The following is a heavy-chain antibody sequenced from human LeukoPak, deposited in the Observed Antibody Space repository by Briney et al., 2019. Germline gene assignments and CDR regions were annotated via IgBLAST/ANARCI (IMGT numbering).Heavy chain of an antibody. Sequence: GASVKVSCKVAGGTINNFAISWVRRAPGQGLEWMGGLSPVLATYAQKFQGRVTITADESTDTVYMELGSLTSEDTATYFCARDREISARPGGWFDPWGQGTLVTVSS. D-gene: IGHD6-6*01. CDR2: LSPVLA. V-gene: IGHV1-69*13. CDR3: ARDREISARPGGWFDP. J-gene: IGHJ5*02. CDR1: GGTINNFA.